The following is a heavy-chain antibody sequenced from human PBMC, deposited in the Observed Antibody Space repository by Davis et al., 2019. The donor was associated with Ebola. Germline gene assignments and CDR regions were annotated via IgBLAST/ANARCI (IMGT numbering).Heavy chain of an antibody. Sequence: ASVKVSCKASGYTFTGYYMHWVRQAPGQGLEWMGWINPNSGGTNYAQKFQGWVTMTRDTSISTAYMELSRLRSDDTAVYYCASNMVQGVISPMDVWGQGTTVTVSS. V-gene: IGHV1-2*04. D-gene: IGHD3-10*01. CDR3: ASNMVQGVISPMDV. CDR1: GYTFTGYY. CDR2: INPNSGGT. J-gene: IGHJ6*02.